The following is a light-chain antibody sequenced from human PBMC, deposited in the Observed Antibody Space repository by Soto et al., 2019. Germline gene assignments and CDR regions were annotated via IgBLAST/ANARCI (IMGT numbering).Light chain of an antibody. CDR3: SSYTSSSTWV. CDR1: SSDVGGYNY. CDR2: EVN. J-gene: IGLJ3*02. V-gene: IGLV2-14*01. Sequence: QSVLTQPASVSGSPGQSITISCTGTSSDVGGYNYVSWYQQHPGKAPKLMIYEVNNRPSGVSNRFSGSKSGNTASLTISGPQAEDEADYYCSSYTSSSTWVFGGGTKLTVL.